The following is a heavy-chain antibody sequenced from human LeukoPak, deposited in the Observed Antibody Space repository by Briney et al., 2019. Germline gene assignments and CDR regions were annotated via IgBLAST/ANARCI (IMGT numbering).Heavy chain of an antibody. Sequence: GGSLRLSCAASGFTFRSFSMTWVRQAPGKGLEWVASIRSTSKHKYHADSVKGRFIISRDNDNHSPYLQRNSLRAEDTALYYCATRVPADSYDASDIWGQGTMDTVSS. CDR1: GFTFRSFS. D-gene: IGHD2-2*01. V-gene: IGHV3-21*06. CDR3: ATRVPADSYDASDI. CDR2: IRSTSKHK. J-gene: IGHJ3*02.